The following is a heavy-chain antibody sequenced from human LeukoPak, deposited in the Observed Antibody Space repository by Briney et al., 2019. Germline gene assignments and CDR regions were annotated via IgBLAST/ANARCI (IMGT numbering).Heavy chain of an antibody. CDR1: GFTFSSYS. D-gene: IGHD3-9*01. CDR3: ARAPPPLRYFDWLSTSFDY. Sequence: GGSLRLSCAASGFTFSSYSMNWVRQAPGKGLEWVSSISSSSSCIYYADSVKGRFTISRDNAKNSLYLQMNSLRAEDTAVYYCARAPPPLRYFDWLSTSFDYWGQGTLVTVSS. J-gene: IGHJ4*02. CDR2: ISSSSSCI. V-gene: IGHV3-21*01.